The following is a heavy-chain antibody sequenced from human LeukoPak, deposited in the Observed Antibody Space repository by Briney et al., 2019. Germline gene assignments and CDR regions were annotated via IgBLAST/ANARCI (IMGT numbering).Heavy chain of an antibody. CDR1: GYSFTRYW. J-gene: IGHJ5*02. CDR2: IYPGDSDT. V-gene: IGHV5-51*01. D-gene: IGHD3-10*01. CDR3: ARHKFPDYYGSGSPYNWFDP. Sequence: GESLKISCKGSGYSFTRYWIGWAREMPGKGLEGMAIIYPGDSDTRYSPSFQGQVTISADKSISTAYLQWSSLKASDTAMYYCARHKFPDYYGSGSPYNWFDPWGQGTLVTVSS.